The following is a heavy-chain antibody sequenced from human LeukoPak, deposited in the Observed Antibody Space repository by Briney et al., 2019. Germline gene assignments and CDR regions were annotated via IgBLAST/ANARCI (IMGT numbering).Heavy chain of an antibody. J-gene: IGHJ5*02. CDR2: FDPEDGET. D-gene: IGHD5-12*01. CDR3: ATEYIVATSGIGWFDP. Sequence: ASVKVSCKVPGYTLTELSMHWVRQAPGKGLEWMGGFDPEDGETIYAQKFQGRVTMTEDTSTDTAYMELSSLRSEDTAVYYCATEYIVATSGIGWFDPWGQGTLVTVSS. CDR1: GYTLTELS. V-gene: IGHV1-24*01.